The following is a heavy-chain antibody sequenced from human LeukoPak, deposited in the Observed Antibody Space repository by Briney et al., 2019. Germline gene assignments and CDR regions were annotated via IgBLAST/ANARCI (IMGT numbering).Heavy chain of an antibody. J-gene: IGHJ5*02. D-gene: IGHD2-2*01. V-gene: IGHV3-7*03. CDR3: ARVEGGYCSSTSCYADWFDP. CDR1: GFTFSSCW. CDR2: IKQDGSEK. Sequence: GGSLRLSCAASGFTFSSCWMSWVRQAPGKGLEWVANIKQDGSEKYYVDSVKGRFTISRDNAKNSLYLQMNSLRAEDTAVYYCARVEGGYCSSTSCYADWFDPWGQGTMVTVSS.